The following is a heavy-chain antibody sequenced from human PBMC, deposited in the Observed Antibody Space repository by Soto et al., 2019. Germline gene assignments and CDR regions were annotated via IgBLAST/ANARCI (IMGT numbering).Heavy chain of an antibody. D-gene: IGHD2-2*01. Sequence: QVQLVQSGAEVKKPGASVKVSCKASGYTFTGYYMHWVRQAPGQGLEWMGWINPNSGGTNYAQKFQGRVTITADESTSTAYMELSSLRSEDTAVYYCARTGGRGIVVVPAAIYYGMDVWGQGTTVTVSS. CDR3: ARTGGRGIVVVPAAIYYGMDV. J-gene: IGHJ6*02. CDR2: INPNSGGT. V-gene: IGHV1-2*02. CDR1: GYTFTGYY.